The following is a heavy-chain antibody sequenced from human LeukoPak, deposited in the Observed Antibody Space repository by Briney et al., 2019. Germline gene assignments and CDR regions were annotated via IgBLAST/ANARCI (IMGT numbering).Heavy chain of an antibody. CDR2: IRYDGRNK. V-gene: IGHV3-30*02. J-gene: IGHJ6*02. CDR1: GFTFSSYG. D-gene: IGHD3-10*02. Sequence: GGSLRLSCAASGFTFSSYGMHWVRQAGGKGLDGVAFIRYDGRNKHYADSVKGRFTIPRANSKHTLYLKMNSLRAEDTAVYYCAQLGITMIGGVWGQGTTVTISS. CDR3: AQLGITMIGGV.